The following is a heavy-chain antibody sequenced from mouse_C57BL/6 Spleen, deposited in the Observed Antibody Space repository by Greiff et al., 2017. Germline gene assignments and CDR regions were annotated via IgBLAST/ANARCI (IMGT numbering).Heavy chain of an antibody. V-gene: IGHV5-4*01. D-gene: IGHD3-3*01. CDR3: ARDRGTGGFAY. CDR1: GFTFSSYA. J-gene: IGHJ3*01. CDR2: ISDGGSYT. Sequence: EVQRVESGGGLVKPGGSLKLSCAASGFTFSSYAMSWVRQTPEKRLEWVATISDGGSYTYYPDNVKGRFTISRDNAKNNLYLQMSHLKSEDTAMYYCARDRGTGGFAYWGQGTLVTVSA.